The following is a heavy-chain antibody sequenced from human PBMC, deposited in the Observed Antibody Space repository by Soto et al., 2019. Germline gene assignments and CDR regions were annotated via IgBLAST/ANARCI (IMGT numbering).Heavy chain of an antibody. J-gene: IGHJ6*02. D-gene: IGHD3-3*01. V-gene: IGHV1-69*10. CDR1: GGTFSSYA. CDR2: TIPILGTA. Sequence: GASVKVSCKASGGTFSSYAISWVRQAPGQGLEWMGGTIPILGTANYAQKFQGRVTITADKSTSTAYMELSSLRSEDTAVYYCARVSDYDFWSGYYNPLYGMDVWGQGTTVTVSS. CDR3: ARVSDYDFWSGYYNPLYGMDV.